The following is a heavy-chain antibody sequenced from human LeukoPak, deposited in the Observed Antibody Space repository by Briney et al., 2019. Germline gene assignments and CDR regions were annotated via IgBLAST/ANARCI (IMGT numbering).Heavy chain of an antibody. D-gene: IGHD6-13*01. CDR2: ISSSSSYI. J-gene: IGHJ5*02. CDR1: GFTFSSYS. CDR3: ARDGEAAALDFWFDP. V-gene: IGHV3-21*01. Sequence: GGSLRLSCAASGFTFSSYSMNWVRQAPGKGLEWVSSISSSSSYIYYADSVKGRFTISRDNAKNPLYLQMNSLRAEDTAVYYCARDGEAAALDFWFDPWGQGTLVTVSS.